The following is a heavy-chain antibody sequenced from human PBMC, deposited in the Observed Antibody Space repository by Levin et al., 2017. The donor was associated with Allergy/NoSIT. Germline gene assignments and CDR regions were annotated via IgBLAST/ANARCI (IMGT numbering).Heavy chain of an antibody. Sequence: PGGSLRLSCAASGFTFSSYGMHWVRQAPGKGLEWVAVIWYDGSNKYYADSVKGRFTISRDNSKNTLYLQMNSLRAEDTAVYYCARGRYYDSSGYRTWEHFDYWGQGTLVTVSS. V-gene: IGHV3-33*01. CDR3: ARGRYYDSSGYRTWEHFDY. D-gene: IGHD3-22*01. CDR2: IWYDGSNK. CDR1: GFTFSSYG. J-gene: IGHJ4*02.